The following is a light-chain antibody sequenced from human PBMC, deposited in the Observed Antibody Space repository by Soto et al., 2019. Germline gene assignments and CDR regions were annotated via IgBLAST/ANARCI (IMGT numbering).Light chain of an antibody. CDR2: AAS. CDR3: QQSSSTPQT. CDR1: QSISSY. J-gene: IGKJ1*01. Sequence: DIPMTQSPSSLSASVGDRVTITCRASQSISSYLNWYQQKPGKAPKLLIYAASSLQSGVPSRFSGSGSGTDFTLTISSLQPEDFATYYCQQSSSTPQTFGQGTKVEIK. V-gene: IGKV1-39*01.